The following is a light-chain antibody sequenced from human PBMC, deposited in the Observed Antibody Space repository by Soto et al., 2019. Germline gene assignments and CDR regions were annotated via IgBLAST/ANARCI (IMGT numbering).Light chain of an antibody. CDR2: EVR. CDR1: SSDVGGNDS. J-gene: IGLJ1*01. V-gene: IGLV2-14*01. Sequence: QSALTQPASVSGSPGQSITISCTGTSSDVGGNDSVSWYQQHPGKAPKLMIFEVRTRPSGVSSRFSGSKSGNTASLTISGLQPEDEADYSCSSYTTTNTLIFGSGTKVTVL. CDR3: SSYTTTNTLI.